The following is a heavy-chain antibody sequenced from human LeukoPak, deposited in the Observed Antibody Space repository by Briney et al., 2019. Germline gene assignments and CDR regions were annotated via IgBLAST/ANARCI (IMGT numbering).Heavy chain of an antibody. CDR3: ARVFRAARSLWYYYYMDV. V-gene: IGHV4-59*01. Sequence: KPSETLSLTCTVCGDLISSYHWRWTPDPPGKGVECIGYIYYSGSTNYNPSLKSRVTISVDSSKNQFSLKLSSVTAADTAVYYCARVFRAARSLWYYYYMDVWGKGTTVTVSS. J-gene: IGHJ6*03. D-gene: IGHD6-6*01. CDR1: GDLISSYH. CDR2: IYYSGST.